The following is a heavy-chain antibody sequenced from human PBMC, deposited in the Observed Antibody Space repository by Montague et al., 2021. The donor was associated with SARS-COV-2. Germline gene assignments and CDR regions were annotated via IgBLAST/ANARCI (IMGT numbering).Heavy chain of an antibody. V-gene: IGHV4-39*01. J-gene: IGHJ1*01. CDR1: GDSVNNNKNY. Sequence: SETLSLTCTVSGDSVNNNKNYWGWIRQPPGKGLEWIGSNYHDGSTYYNPSPWSRITMSVDTAKNQFSLRLTSVTAADTAVYYCAHRGGLGAIWGQGTLVTVSS. CDR3: AHRGGLGAI. D-gene: IGHD3-10*01. CDR2: NYHDGST.